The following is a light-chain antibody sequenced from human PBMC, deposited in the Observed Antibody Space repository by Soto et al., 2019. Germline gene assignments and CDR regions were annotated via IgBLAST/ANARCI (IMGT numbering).Light chain of an antibody. V-gene: IGKV3-15*01. J-gene: IGKJ1*01. CDR1: HSVSSN. Sequence: EMVMTQSPATLSVSPGERATRSCRASHSVSSNLAWYQQKPGQAPRLLIYGASTRATGIPARFSGSGSGTEFTLTISSLLSEDFAVYYCQQYNNWPRTFGQGTKVEIK. CDR2: GAS. CDR3: QQYNNWPRT.